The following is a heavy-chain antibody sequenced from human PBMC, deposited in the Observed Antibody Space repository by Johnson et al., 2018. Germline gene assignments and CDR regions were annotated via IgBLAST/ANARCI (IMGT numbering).Heavy chain of an antibody. D-gene: IGHD3-22*01. J-gene: IGHJ3*02. Sequence: QLVQSGPEVKKPGTSVEVSCKASGFTFTSSAVQWVRQARGQRLEWIGWIVVGSGNTNYAQKFQERVTITRDMSTSTAYMELSSLSSEDTAVYYCAARSRSHKYYYDSSGYPDAFDIWGQGTMVTVSS. CDR3: AARSRSHKYYYDSSGYPDAFDI. V-gene: IGHV1-58*01. CDR2: IVVGSGNT. CDR1: GFTFTSSA.